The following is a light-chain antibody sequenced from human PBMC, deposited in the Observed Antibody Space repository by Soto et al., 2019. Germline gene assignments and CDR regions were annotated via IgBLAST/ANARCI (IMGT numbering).Light chain of an antibody. V-gene: IGKV3-20*01. Sequence: IVLTQSPGTLSLSPGERFTLSFRASQSVTTRLAWYQHKPGQAPTLLMSGASNRASGVPVRFSGSGSGTDFTLTITRLEPEDFALYYCQQYGGSPITFGLGTRLEIK. CDR2: GAS. CDR1: QSVTTR. CDR3: QQYGGSPIT. J-gene: IGKJ5*01.